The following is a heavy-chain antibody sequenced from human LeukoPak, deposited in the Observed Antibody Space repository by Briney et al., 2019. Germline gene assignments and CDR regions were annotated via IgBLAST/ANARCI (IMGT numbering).Heavy chain of an antibody. Sequence: PGGSLRLSCAASGFTFSSYSMNWVRQAPGKGLEWVSSISSSSSYIYYADSVKGRFTISRDNAKNSLYLQMNSLRAEDTAVYYCARDYYDSSGYLRKIDYWGQGTLVTVSS. J-gene: IGHJ4*02. CDR3: ARDYYDSSGYLRKIDY. D-gene: IGHD3-22*01. CDR2: ISSSSSYI. CDR1: GFTFSSYS. V-gene: IGHV3-21*01.